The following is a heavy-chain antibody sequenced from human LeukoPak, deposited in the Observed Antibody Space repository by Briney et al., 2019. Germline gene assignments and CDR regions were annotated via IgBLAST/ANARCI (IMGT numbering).Heavy chain of an antibody. Sequence: SETLSLTCTVAGGSISGYFWSWIRQPPGKGLEWIGYMYYNGRASRTSFNPSLKSRVTISLDTSRSQFSLKVTSVTAADTAVYYCARKDDYTLDYWGQGTLVTVSS. V-gene: IGHV4-59*01. CDR2: MYYNGRASRT. D-gene: IGHD5-24*01. J-gene: IGHJ4*02. CDR1: GGSISGYF. CDR3: ARKDDYTLDY.